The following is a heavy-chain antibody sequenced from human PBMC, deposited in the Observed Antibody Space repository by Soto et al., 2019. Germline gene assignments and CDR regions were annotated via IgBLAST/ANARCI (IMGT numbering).Heavy chain of an antibody. CDR3: AREGPLYSSPPGRFDP. D-gene: IGHD6-13*01. V-gene: IGHV1-69*01. CDR2: IIPIFGTA. CDR1: GGTFSSYA. Sequence: QVQLVQSGAEVKKTGSSVKVSCKASGGTFSSYAISWVRQAPGQGLEWMGGIIPIFGTANYAQKFQGRVKITADESTSKAYMELNSLRSEDTAVDYCAREGPLYSSPPGRFDPWGQGTLVTVSS. J-gene: IGHJ5*02.